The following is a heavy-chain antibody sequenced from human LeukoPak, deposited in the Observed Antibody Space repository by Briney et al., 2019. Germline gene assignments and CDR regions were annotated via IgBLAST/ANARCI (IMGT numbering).Heavy chain of an antibody. CDR2: ISAYNGNT. V-gene: IGHV1-18*01. D-gene: IGHD6-19*01. CDR1: GYTFTNYG. J-gene: IGHJ3*02. CDR3: ARAKTYSSGWFDAFDI. Sequence: GASVKVSCKASGYTFTNYGISWVRQAPGQGLEWMGWISAYNGNTNYAQKLQGRVTMTTDTSTSTAYMELRSLRSDDTAVYYCARAKTYSSGWFDAFDIWGQGTMVTVSS.